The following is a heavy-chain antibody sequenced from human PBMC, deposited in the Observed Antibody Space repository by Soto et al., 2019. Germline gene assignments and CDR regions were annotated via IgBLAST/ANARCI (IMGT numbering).Heavy chain of an antibody. CDR3: ATEYCSSTSCYRDY. J-gene: IGHJ4*02. V-gene: IGHV1-69*02. Sequence: QVQLVQSGAEVKKPGSSVKVSCKASGGTFSSYTISWVRQAPGQGLEWMGRIIPILGIANYAQKFQGRVTITADKSTSTAYMELSSLRSEDTAAYYCATEYCSSTSCYRDYWGQGTLVTVSS. CDR1: GGTFSSYT. D-gene: IGHD2-2*02. CDR2: IIPILGIA.